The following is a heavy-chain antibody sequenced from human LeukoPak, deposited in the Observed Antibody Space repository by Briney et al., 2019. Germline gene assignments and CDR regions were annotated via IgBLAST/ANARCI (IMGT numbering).Heavy chain of an antibody. V-gene: IGHV3-9*03. D-gene: IGHD1-1*01. CDR2: ISWNSGSI. Sequence: TGGSLRLSCAASGFTFDDYAMHWVRQAPGKGLEWVSGISWNSGSIGYADSVKGRFTISRDNAKNSLYLQMNSLRAEDMALYYCAKWSDDGNAFDIWGQGTMVTVSS. CDR3: AKWSDDGNAFDI. CDR1: GFTFDDYA. J-gene: IGHJ3*02.